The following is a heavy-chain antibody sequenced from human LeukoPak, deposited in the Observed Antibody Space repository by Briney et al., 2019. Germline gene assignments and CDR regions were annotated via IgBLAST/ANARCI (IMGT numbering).Heavy chain of an antibody. J-gene: IGHJ4*02. V-gene: IGHV3-66*01. D-gene: IGHD1-26*01. CDR1: GFTVSTNY. CDR3: ARGVGATFDY. CDR2: IYSGGGT. Sequence: GGALRLSCAASGFTVSTNYMSWVRQAPGKGLEWVSVIYSGGGTFYADSVKGRFTISRDNSKRTLYLQMNSLRAEDTAVYYCARGVGATFDYWGQGTLVTVSS.